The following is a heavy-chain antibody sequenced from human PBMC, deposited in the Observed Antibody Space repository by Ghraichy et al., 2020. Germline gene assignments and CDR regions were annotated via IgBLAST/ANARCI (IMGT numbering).Heavy chain of an antibody. V-gene: IGHV4-39*01. CDR2: IYYSGST. D-gene: IGHD6-13*01. CDR1: GGSISSSSYY. J-gene: IGHJ4*02. CDR3: ARIRESGIAAAGGALDYFDY. Sequence: SETLSLTCTVSGGSISSSSYYWGWIRQPPGKGLEWIGSIYYSGSTYYNPSLKSRVTISVDTSKNQFSLKLSSVTAADTAVYYCARIRESGIAAAGGALDYFDYWGQGTLVTVSS.